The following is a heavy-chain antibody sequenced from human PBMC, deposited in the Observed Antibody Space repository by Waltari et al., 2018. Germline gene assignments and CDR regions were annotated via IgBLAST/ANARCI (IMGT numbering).Heavy chain of an antibody. CDR1: GLRFLYSR. CDR2: IRKEGGEE. Sequence: EVQLVESGGGLVQPGGSLRVSCVASGLRFLYSRMCGVRQAPGKGREWVASIRKEGGEEYYVDSVKGRFTVSRNNATNSLHLHMDSLRVEDTAIYYCARDSAPYSNYADAIDIWGQGTMVIVSS. D-gene: IGHD4-4*01. CDR3: ARDSAPYSNYADAIDI. V-gene: IGHV3-7*01. J-gene: IGHJ3*02.